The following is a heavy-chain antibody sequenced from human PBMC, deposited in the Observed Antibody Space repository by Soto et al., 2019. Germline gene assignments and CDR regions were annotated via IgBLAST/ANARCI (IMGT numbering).Heavy chain of an antibody. V-gene: IGHV1-69*06. Sequence: GASVKVSCKASGGTFSSYAISWVRQAPGQGLEWMGGIIPIFGTANYAQKFQGRVTITADKSTSTAYMELSSLRSEDTAVYYCAGGGVPAGYSSSWYPILLFDYWGQGTLVTVSS. CDR2: IIPIFGTA. J-gene: IGHJ4*02. CDR3: AGGGVPAGYSSSWYPILLFDY. CDR1: GGTFSSYA. D-gene: IGHD6-13*01.